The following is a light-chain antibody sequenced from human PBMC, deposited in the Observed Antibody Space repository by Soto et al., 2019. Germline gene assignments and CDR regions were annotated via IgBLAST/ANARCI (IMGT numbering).Light chain of an antibody. CDR2: GAS. J-gene: IGKJ4*01. V-gene: IGKV3-15*01. Sequence: EIVMTQSPATLSVSPGDRATLSCRASQSVSINLAWYQQKPGQAPRLLFYGASTRATGIPARFSGSGSGTEFTLTISSLQSEDFAVYYCQQYNNWPPLTFGGGTKVEIK. CDR3: QQYNNWPPLT. CDR1: QSVSIN.